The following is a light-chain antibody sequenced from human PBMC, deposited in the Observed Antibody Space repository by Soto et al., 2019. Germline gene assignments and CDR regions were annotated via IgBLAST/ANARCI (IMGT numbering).Light chain of an antibody. CDR2: DVS. CDR1: SSDVGGYNY. CDR3: NSYTTSNTRQIV. J-gene: IGLJ1*01. V-gene: IGLV2-14*01. Sequence: QYVLTQPDSVSGSPGQSITISCTGTSSDVGGYNYVSWYQQHPGKAPKFMIYDVSNRPSGVSTRFSGSKSGNTASLTISGLQAEYEADYYCNSYTTSNTRQIVFGTGTKVTVL.